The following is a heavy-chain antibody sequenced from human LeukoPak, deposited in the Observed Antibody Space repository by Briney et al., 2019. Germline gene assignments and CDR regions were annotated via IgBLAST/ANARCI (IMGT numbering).Heavy chain of an antibody. J-gene: IGHJ4*02. CDR3: ASRAYSSSSEIDY. Sequence: SETLSLTCTVSGGSISSGSYYWSWIRQPAGKGLEWIGRIYTSGSTNYNPSLKSRVTISVDTSKNQFSLKLSSVTAADTAVYYCASRAYSSSSEIDYWGQGTLVTVSS. CDR1: GGSISSGSYY. D-gene: IGHD6-6*01. CDR2: IYTSGST. V-gene: IGHV4-61*02.